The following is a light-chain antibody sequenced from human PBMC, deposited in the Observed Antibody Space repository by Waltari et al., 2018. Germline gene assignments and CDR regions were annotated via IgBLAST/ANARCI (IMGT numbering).Light chain of an antibody. J-gene: IGLJ3*02. Sequence: QSALTQPASVSGSPGQSITLSCTGTISDVGFYNYVSWYQQHPGKAPKVIIYDVSQRPSGISNRFSGSKSGNTASLIISGLQADDEADYYCKSYTGTGSWVFGGGTKLTVL. CDR3: KSYTGTGSWV. CDR1: ISDVGFYNY. CDR2: DVS. V-gene: IGLV2-14*03.